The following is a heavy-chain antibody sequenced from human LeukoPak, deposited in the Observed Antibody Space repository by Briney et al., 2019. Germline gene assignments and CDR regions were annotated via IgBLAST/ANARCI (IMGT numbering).Heavy chain of an antibody. CDR2: ISYDGTNK. D-gene: IGHD6-19*01. J-gene: IGHJ4*02. Sequence: GGSLRLSCAASGFTFSSYGIHWVRQAPGKGLEWVAVISYDGTNKYYADSVKGRFIISRDNSNNTLYLQMNSLRTEDAAVYYCAKVHSSAWSQPFDYWGQGTLVTVSS. CDR3: AKVHSSAWSQPFDY. CDR1: GFTFSSYG. V-gene: IGHV3-30*18.